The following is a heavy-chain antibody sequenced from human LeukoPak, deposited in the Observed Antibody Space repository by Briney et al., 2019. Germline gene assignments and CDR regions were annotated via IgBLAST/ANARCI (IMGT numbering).Heavy chain of an antibody. CDR3: ARVVGTDEGADY. J-gene: IGHJ4*02. V-gene: IGHV3-7*04. CDR2: IKPDGSEK. D-gene: IGHD1-7*01. CDR1: GVSFRHFW. Sequence: GGSLRLSCAASGVSFRHFWMNWVRQASGKGLEWVANIKPDGSEKRYADSVKGRFTISRDNAENSLYLQMNSLRAEDTAVYYCARVVGTDEGADYWGQGTLVTVSS.